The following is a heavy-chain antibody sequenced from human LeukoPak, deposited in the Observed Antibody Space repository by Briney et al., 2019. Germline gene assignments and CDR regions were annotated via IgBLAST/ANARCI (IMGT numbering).Heavy chain of an antibody. J-gene: IGHJ6*02. CDR3: AKDTVPCSGGSCYSGYYYYYGMDV. CDR2: ISWNSGSI. CDR1: GFTFDDYA. V-gene: IGHV3-9*01. D-gene: IGHD2-15*01. Sequence: PGRSLRLSCAASGFTFDDYAMHWVRQAPGKGLVWVSGISWNSGSIGYADSVKGRFTISRDNAKNSLYLQMNSLRAEDTALYYCAKDTVPCSGGSCYSGYYYYYGMDVWGQGTTVTVSS.